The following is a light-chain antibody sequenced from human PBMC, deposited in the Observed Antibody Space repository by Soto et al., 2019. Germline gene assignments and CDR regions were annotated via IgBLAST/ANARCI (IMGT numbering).Light chain of an antibody. CDR3: QQYDNSRWT. J-gene: IGKJ1*01. V-gene: IGKV3-20*01. CDR1: QSVSSSH. CDR2: AAS. Sequence: MVLTQSPGTLSLSPGERGTLSCRASQSVSSSHLAWFQQRPGQAPRLLIYAASSRATGIPDRFSGSGSGTDFTLTISRLEPEDSAVYYCQQYDNSRWTFGQGTKVDIK.